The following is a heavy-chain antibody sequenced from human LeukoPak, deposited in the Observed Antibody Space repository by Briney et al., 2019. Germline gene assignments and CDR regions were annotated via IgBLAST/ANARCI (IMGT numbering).Heavy chain of an antibody. Sequence: PSETLSLTCTVSGGSISSYYWSWTRQPPGKGLEWIGYIYYSGSTNYNPSLKSRVTISVDTSKNQFSLKLSSVTAADTAVYYCAREGGYSYGRFDYWGQGTLVTVSS. CDR2: IYYSGST. CDR1: GGSISSYY. J-gene: IGHJ4*02. D-gene: IGHD5-18*01. V-gene: IGHV4-59*01. CDR3: AREGGYSYGRFDY.